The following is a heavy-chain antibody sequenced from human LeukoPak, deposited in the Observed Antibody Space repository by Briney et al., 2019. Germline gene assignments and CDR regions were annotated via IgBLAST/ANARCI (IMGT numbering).Heavy chain of an antibody. V-gene: IGHV3-23*01. Sequence: GGSLRLSCAASGFNFDNFDMRWGRQTAGKGLEWVSSISGTSGGTYYADSVKGRFTISRDNSKNTLYLQMNSLGAEDTALYYYAKGFAFDSWGQGTPVTVSS. J-gene: IGHJ4*02. CDR2: ISGTSGGT. CDR1: GFNFDNFD. CDR3: AKGFAFDS. D-gene: IGHD3-3*01.